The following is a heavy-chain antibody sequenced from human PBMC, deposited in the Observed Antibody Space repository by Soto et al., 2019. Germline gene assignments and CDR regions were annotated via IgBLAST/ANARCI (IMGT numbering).Heavy chain of an antibody. CDR3: AGGLTRRGGGDCYDY. J-gene: IGHJ4*02. V-gene: IGHV3-53*02. CDR2: IYSGGST. Sequence: EVQLVETGGGLIQPGGSLRLSCAASGFTVSSHYMSWVRQAPGKGLEWVSVIYSGGSTYYADSVKGRFTISRDNSKNTLYLQMNSLRAQDTAVYYCAGGLTRRGGGDCYDYWGQGTLVTVSS. CDR1: GFTVSSHY. D-gene: IGHD2-21*02.